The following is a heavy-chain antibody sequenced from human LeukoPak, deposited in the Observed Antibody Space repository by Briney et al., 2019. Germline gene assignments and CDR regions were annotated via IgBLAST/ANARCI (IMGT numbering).Heavy chain of an antibody. J-gene: IGHJ5*02. D-gene: IGHD6-13*01. CDR2: IYYSGST. CDR3: ARGGLYSSSWLNWFDP. CDR1: GGSTSSGDYY. Sequence: SQTLSLTCTVSGGSTSSGDYYWSWIRQPPGKGLEWIGYIYYSGSTYYNPSLKSRVTISVDTSKNQFSLKLSSVTAADTAVYYCARGGLYSSSWLNWFDPWGQGTLVTVSS. V-gene: IGHV4-30-4*01.